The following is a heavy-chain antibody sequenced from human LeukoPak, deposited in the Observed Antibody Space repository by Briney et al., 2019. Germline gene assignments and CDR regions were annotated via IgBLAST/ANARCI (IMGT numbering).Heavy chain of an antibody. Sequence: NPSETLSLTCSVSGDSVTSYYWSWIRQPPGKGLEWIGYVSSDGTTNYTPSLRSRVVMSVDTAKNHISLNLTSLTAADTAVYYCARLDCVSDGCYNHWGRGTLVTASS. CDR2: VSSDGTT. D-gene: IGHD2-15*01. CDR3: ARLDCVSDGCYNH. V-gene: IGHV4-59*08. CDR1: GDSVTSYY. J-gene: IGHJ4*02.